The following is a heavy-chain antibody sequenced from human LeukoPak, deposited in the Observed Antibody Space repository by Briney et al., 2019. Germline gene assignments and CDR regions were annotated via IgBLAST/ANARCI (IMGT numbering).Heavy chain of an antibody. CDR1: GGSFSGYW. D-gene: IGHD4-17*01. V-gene: IGHV4-34*01. CDR3: AKVPPPFRFYGRGYFDY. Sequence: SETLSLTCADYGGSFSGYWWCWIRQPPGKGLEWIGEINHSGSTNYNPSLKSRVTISVDTSKNQFSLKLSSVTAADTAVYYCAKVPPPFRFYGRGYFDYWGQGTLVTVSS. CDR2: INHSGST. J-gene: IGHJ4*02.